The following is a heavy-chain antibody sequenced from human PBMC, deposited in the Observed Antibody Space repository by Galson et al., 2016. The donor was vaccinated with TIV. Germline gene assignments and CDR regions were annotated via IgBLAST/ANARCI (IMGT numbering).Heavy chain of an antibody. Sequence: SLRLSCAASGFTFSHFGVHWVRQSPGKGLGWLAVILYDGSSQFYADSVEGRFAISRDNSKNTLYLQMNSLGAEDTALYYCAKSGDSRSIDSWGQGTLVLVSS. CDR1: GFTFSHFG. CDR3: AKSGDSRSIDS. CDR2: ILYDGSSQ. D-gene: IGHD3-22*01. V-gene: IGHV3-30*18. J-gene: IGHJ4*02.